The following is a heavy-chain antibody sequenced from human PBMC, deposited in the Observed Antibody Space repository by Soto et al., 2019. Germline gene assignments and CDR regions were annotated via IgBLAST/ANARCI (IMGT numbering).Heavy chain of an antibody. Sequence: QVQLVQSGAEVKKPGASVNVSCKASGYTFTTYSVTWMRQAPGQGLEWMGWINAFSGITKYAQNLQDRITMTTDTSTSTAYMELRSLRSEDTAIYYFAREKFYGSSGYYVGNWYFDLWGRGTLVTVSS. J-gene: IGHJ2*01. CDR3: AREKFYGSSGYYVGNWYFDL. V-gene: IGHV1-18*04. D-gene: IGHD3-22*01. CDR1: GYTFTTYS. CDR2: INAFSGIT.